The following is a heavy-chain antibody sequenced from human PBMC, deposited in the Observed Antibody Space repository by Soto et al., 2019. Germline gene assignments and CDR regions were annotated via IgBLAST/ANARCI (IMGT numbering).Heavy chain of an antibody. J-gene: IGHJ4*02. CDR2: LYSDGRT. CDR3: PRGLLWPTGSGWNYFNY. D-gene: IGHD6-19*01. CDR1: GLTVSHNY. Sequence: GGSLRLSCAASGLTVSHNYMIWVRQAPGKRVEWVSVLYSDGRTYYADSVKGRFTISRDNSKNTLYLQLNGLRAEATAVYYCPRGLLWPTGSGWNYFNYWGKEMRVTASS. V-gene: IGHV3-66*01.